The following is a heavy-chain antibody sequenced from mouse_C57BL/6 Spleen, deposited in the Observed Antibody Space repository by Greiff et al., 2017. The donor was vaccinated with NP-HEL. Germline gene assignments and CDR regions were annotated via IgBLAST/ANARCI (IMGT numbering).Heavy chain of an antibody. CDR1: GYTFTSYW. CDR2: IYPGSGST. CDR3: ASGPYDYDFSWFAY. V-gene: IGHV1-55*01. J-gene: IGHJ3*01. D-gene: IGHD2-4*01. Sequence: VQLQQPGAELVKPGASVKMSCKASGYTFTSYWITWVKQRPGQGLEWIGDIYPGSGSTNYNEKFKSKATLTVDKSSSTAYMELRSLTSEDSAVYYCASGPYDYDFSWFAYWGQGTLVTVSA.